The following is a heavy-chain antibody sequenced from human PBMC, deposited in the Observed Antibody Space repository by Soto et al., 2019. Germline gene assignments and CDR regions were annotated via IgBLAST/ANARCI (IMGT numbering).Heavy chain of an antibody. CDR3: ARGEGYAATIQYDYMDV. CDR1: GYTFTSYG. V-gene: IGHV1-18*01. D-gene: IGHD6-25*01. J-gene: IGHJ6*03. CDR2: ISAYNGNT. Sequence: QVQLVQSGAEVKKPGASVKVSCKASGYTFTSYGIIWVRQAPGQGLEWVGWISAYNGNTNYAQKLKGRGTMTTDTSTSTAYMELRSLISDDAAVYYCARGEGYAATIQYDYMDVWGKGTTVTVSS.